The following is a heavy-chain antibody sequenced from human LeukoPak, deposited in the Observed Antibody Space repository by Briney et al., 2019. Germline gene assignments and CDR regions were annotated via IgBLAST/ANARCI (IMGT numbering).Heavy chain of an antibody. Sequence: ASVKVSCKASGYTFTSYGLSWVRQAPGHGLEWMGWISGYDGDTNFARKFQGRVTMTTDTSTSTAYMELTSLTSDDTAVYYCARDWYYALGTYRVDVFDIWGQGTMVTVSS. V-gene: IGHV1-18*01. D-gene: IGHD3/OR15-3a*01. CDR1: GYTFTSYG. CDR2: ISGYDGDT. J-gene: IGHJ3*02. CDR3: ARDWYYALGTYRVDVFDI.